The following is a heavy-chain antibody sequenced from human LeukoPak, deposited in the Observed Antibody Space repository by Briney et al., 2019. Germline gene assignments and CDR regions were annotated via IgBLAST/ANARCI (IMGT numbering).Heavy chain of an antibody. D-gene: IGHD6-19*01. J-gene: IGHJ4*02. V-gene: IGHV3-23*01. Sequence: GGSLRLSCAASGFTFSSNTMTWVRQVSGKGLEWVSSIRGGGSDTHYAGTVRGRFTISRDNSKNTLYLQMDSLRAEDTAVYYCARDTYDRGWNGLFDYWGQGTLVTVSS. CDR3: ARDTYDRGWNGLFDY. CDR1: GFTFSSNT. CDR2: IRGGGSDT.